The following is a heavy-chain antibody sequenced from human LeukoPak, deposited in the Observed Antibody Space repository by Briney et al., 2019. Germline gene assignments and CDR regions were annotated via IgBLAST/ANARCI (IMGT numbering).Heavy chain of an antibody. CDR1: GFTFRSYE. CDR2: ISSSSSYI. D-gene: IGHD1-26*01. CDR3: ARAIVSVGFDY. J-gene: IGHJ4*02. V-gene: IGHV3-21*01. Sequence: GGSLRLSCAASGFTFRSYEMNWVRQAPGKGLEWVSSISSSSSYIYYADSVKGRFTISRDNAKNSLYLQMNSLRAEDTAVYYCARAIVSVGFDYWGQGTLVTVSS.